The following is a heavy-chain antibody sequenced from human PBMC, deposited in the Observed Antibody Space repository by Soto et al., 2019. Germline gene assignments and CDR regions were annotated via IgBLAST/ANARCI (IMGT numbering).Heavy chain of an antibody. Sequence: PGGSLRLSCAASGLTFSDRYLNWIRHAPGKGLEWLAYISSTGSSIFYAGSVKGRFTISRDNAKNSLYLQMNSLRAEDTAMYYCARVRFGEWGYAMDVWGQGTTVTVSS. CDR3: ARVRFGEWGYAMDV. D-gene: IGHD3-10*01. J-gene: IGHJ6*02. CDR1: GLTFSDRY. V-gene: IGHV3-11*01. CDR2: ISSTGSSI.